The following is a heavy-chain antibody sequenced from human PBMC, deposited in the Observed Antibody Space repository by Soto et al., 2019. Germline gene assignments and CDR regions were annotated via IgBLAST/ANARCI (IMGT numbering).Heavy chain of an antibody. CDR2: TYYRSKWYN. J-gene: IGHJ4*02. D-gene: IGHD6-13*01. V-gene: IGHV6-1*01. Sequence: PSQTLSLTCAISGDSVSSNSAAWNWIRQSPSRGLEWLGRTYYRSKWYNDYAVSVKSRITINPDTSKNQFSLKLTSVTAADTAVYYCARARATIAAAAIFDCWGQGTLVTVSS. CDR3: ARARATIAAAAIFDC. CDR1: GDSVSSNSAA.